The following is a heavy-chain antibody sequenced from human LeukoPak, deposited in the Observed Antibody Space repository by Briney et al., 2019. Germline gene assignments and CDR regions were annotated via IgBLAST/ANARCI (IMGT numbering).Heavy chain of an antibody. D-gene: IGHD3-22*01. CDR3: AREYYDSSGYYGY. J-gene: IGHJ4*02. CDR2: INSDGSST. Sequence: PGGSLRLSCAASGFTFSSYWMHWVRQAPGKGLVWVSRINSDGSSTSYADSVKGRLTISRDNAKNTLYLQMNSLRAEDTAVYYCAREYYDSSGYYGYWGQGTLVTVSS. CDR1: GFTFSSYW. V-gene: IGHV3-74*01.